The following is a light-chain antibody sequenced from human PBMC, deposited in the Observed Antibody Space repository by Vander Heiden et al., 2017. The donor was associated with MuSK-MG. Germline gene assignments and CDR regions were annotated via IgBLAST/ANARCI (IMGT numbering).Light chain of an antibody. CDR2: GAS. V-gene: IGKV3-20*01. Sequence: GLTPSPVTLSLSPGERAALSCRASQSIRTTLACYQHKPGQPPRRLIYGASTRSAGIPDRFSGGGSGADFTLTINRLEPEDFAVYFCRQYESAPRTFGQGTKVEIK. CDR1: QSIRTT. CDR3: RQYESAPRT. J-gene: IGKJ1*01.